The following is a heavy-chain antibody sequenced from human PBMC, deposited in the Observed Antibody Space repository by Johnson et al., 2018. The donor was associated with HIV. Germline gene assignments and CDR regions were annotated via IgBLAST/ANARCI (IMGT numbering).Heavy chain of an antibody. J-gene: IGHJ3*01. CDR3: ARVQIAARWSDAIHF. Sequence: QVQLVESGGGLIQPGGSLRLSCAASGFTFSSYAMHWVRQAPGKGLEWVAVISYDGSKKNYADSVKGRFSISRDNSKNTVYLVMNRLRPEDTAVYYCARVQIAARWSDAIHFWGQGTKVTVSS. CDR2: ISYDGSKK. V-gene: IGHV3-30-3*01. CDR1: GFTFSSYA. D-gene: IGHD6-6*01.